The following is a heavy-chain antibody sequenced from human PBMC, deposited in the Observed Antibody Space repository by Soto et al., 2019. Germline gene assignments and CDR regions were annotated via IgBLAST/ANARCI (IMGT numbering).Heavy chain of an antibody. D-gene: IGHD6-13*01. J-gene: IGHJ4*02. CDR1: GYTFTSYD. CDR2: MNPSSGYT. Sequence: ASVKVSCKASGYTFTSYDINWVRQATGQGLEWMGWMNPSSGYTDFAEKFQGRVTMTRNTSISTAYMELSSLRSEDTAVYYCARLGYYYDDWGQGTLVTVSS. CDR3: ARLGYYYDD. V-gene: IGHV1-8*01.